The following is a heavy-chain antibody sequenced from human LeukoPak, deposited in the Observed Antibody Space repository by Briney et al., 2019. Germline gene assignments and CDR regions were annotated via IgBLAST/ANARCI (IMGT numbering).Heavy chain of an antibody. D-gene: IGHD1-26*01. CDR1: GFTFSSYA. CDR2: ISGSGGST. J-gene: IGHJ4*02. CDR3: AKDLDEWELALYDY. V-gene: IGHV3-23*01. Sequence: GGSLRLSRAASGFTFSSYAMSWVRQAPGKGLEWVSAISGSGGSTYYADSVKGRFTTSRDNSKNTLYLQMNSLRAEDTAVYYCAKDLDEWELALYDYWGQGTLVTVSS.